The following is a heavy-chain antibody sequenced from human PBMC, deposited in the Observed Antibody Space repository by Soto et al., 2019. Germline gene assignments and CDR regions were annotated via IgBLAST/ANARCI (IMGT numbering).Heavy chain of an antibody. J-gene: IGHJ4*02. V-gene: IGHV3-30*18. D-gene: IGHD4-17*01. CDR2: ISYDGSNK. CDR3: AKEGDYGDYFDY. CDR1: GFTFSSYG. Sequence: GGSLRLSCAASGFTFSSYGMHWVRQAPGKGLEWVAVISYDGSNKYYADSVKGRFTISRDNSKNTLYLQMNSLRAEDTAVYYCAKEGDYGDYFDYWGQGTLVTVSS.